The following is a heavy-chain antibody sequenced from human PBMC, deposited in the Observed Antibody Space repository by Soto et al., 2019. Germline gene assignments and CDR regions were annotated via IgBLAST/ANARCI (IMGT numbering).Heavy chain of an antibody. J-gene: IGHJ6*02. CDR2: IYYRSKWFH. CDR1: GDSVSSNGAC. CDR3: ARVHCSAGTCLDGLDF. Sequence: PSQTLSLTCVISGDSVSSNGACWNWMRQSPSRGLQWLGRIYYRSKWFHDYAASVESRMAINPDTSRNQFSLQLNYVTPEDTAVYYCARVHCSAGTCLDGLDFWGQGTTVTVSS. V-gene: IGHV6-1*01. D-gene: IGHD2-15*01.